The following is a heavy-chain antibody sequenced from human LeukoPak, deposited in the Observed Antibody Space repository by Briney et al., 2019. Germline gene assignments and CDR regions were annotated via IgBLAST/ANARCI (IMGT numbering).Heavy chain of an antibody. CDR1: GFTFSSYG. Sequence: GGSLRLSCAASGFTFSSYGMHWVRQAPGKGLEWVADIWYDGSHKYYADSVKGRFTISRDNSKNTLHLQMNSLRAEDTAVYYCALGLVTDYWGQGTLVTVSS. CDR3: ALGLVTDY. V-gene: IGHV3-33*01. CDR2: IWYDGSHK. J-gene: IGHJ4*02. D-gene: IGHD3-9*01.